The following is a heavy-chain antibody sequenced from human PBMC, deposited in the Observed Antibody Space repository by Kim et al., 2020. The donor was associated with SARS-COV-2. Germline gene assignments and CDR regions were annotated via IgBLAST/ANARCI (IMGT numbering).Heavy chain of an antibody. V-gene: IGHV3-48*02. Sequence: GGSLRLSCAASGFTFSSYSMNWVRQAPGKGLEWVSYISSSSSTIYYADSVKGRFTISRDNAKNSLYLQMNSLRDEDTAVYYCARDIYWGLAYYYYYGMDVWGQGTTVTVSS. CDR1: GFTFSSYS. CDR2: ISSSSSTI. D-gene: IGHD7-27*01. CDR3: ARDIYWGLAYYYYYGMDV. J-gene: IGHJ6*02.